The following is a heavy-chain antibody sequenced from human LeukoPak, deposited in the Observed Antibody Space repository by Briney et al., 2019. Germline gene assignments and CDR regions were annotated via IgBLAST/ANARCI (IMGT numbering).Heavy chain of an antibody. V-gene: IGHV1-46*01. J-gene: IGHJ3*02. CDR3: ARDPARPGREEAFDI. CDR1: GYTFTSYY. Sequence: ASVKVSCTASGYTFTSYYMHWVRQAPGQGLEWMGIIDPSGGSTRYAQKFQGRGTMTRDTSTSTVYMELSSLRSEDTAVYYCARDPARPGREEAFDIWGQGTMVTVSS. CDR2: IDPSGGST. D-gene: IGHD1-26*01.